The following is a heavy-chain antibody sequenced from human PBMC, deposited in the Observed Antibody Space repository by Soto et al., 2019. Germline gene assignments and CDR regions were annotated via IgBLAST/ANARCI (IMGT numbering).Heavy chain of an antibody. CDR1: GFTFSSYA. J-gene: IGHJ4*02. V-gene: IGHV3-23*01. D-gene: IGHD5-18*01. CDR3: AKDRGYGYPFDY. Sequence: EVQLLESGGGLVQPGGSLRLSCAASGFTFSSYAMNWFRQAPGKGREWVSAISGSGGSTYYADSVKGRFTISRDNSKNTLYLQMNSLRAEDTAVYYCAKDRGYGYPFDYWGQGTLVTVSS. CDR2: ISGSGGST.